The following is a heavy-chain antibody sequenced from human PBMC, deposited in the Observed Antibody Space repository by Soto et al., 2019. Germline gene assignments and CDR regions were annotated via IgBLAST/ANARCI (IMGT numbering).Heavy chain of an antibody. CDR1: GFTFSSYW. CDR2: INSDGSSA. Sequence: EVQLVEPGGGLLQPGGSLRLSCTASGFTFSSYWMHWVRQTPGKGLVWVSRINSDGSSANYADSVKGRFTISRDNAKNTLYLRVNSLRAEDTAVYFCARGVSGSYKLDSWGQGTLVTVSS. V-gene: IGHV3-74*01. D-gene: IGHD3-16*01. CDR3: ARGVSGSYKLDS. J-gene: IGHJ4*02.